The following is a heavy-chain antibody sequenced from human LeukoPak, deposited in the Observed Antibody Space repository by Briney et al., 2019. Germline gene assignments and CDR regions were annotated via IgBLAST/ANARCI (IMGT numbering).Heavy chain of an antibody. CDR2: IYTSEST. Sequence: SETLSLTCTVSGGSISSYYWSWIRQPAGKGLEWIGRIYTSESTNYNPSLKSRVTMSVDTSKNQFSLKLSSVTAADTAVYYCARDSTGYSSGWYYYYYYMDVWGKGTTVTVSS. V-gene: IGHV4-4*07. CDR3: ARDSTGYSSGWYYYYYYMDV. D-gene: IGHD6-19*01. CDR1: GGSISSYY. J-gene: IGHJ6*03.